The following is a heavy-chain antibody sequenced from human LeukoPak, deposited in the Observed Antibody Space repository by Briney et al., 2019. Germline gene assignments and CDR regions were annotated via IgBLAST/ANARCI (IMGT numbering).Heavy chain of an antibody. V-gene: IGHV3-7*02. Sequence: GGSLRLSCAASGFTFSRYWMSWVRQAPGKGLEWVANIKEDGTVKYYVESVKGRFTISRDNAKNSLYPQMNSLRAEDTAVYYCARGTGTTAYFDYWGQGTLVTVSS. CDR2: IKEDGTVK. D-gene: IGHD1-1*01. CDR3: ARGTGTTAYFDY. J-gene: IGHJ4*02. CDR1: GFTFSRYW.